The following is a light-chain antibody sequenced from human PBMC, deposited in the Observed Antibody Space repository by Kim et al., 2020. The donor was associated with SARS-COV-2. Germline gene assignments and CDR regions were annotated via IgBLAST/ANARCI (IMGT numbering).Light chain of an antibody. CDR1: QSVSSY. J-gene: IGKJ5*01. V-gene: IGKV3-11*01. CDR2: DAS. Sequence: EIVLTQSPATLSLSPGERATLSCRASQSVSSYLAWYQQKPGQAPRLLIYDASTRATGIPARFSGSGSGTDFTLTINSLEPEDFAVYYCQQRSNWWSITFGQGTRLEIK. CDR3: QQRSNWWSIT.